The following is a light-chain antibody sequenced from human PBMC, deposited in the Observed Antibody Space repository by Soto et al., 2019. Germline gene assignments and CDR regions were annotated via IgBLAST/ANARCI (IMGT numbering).Light chain of an antibody. CDR3: QQYGSLPIT. J-gene: IGKJ5*01. Sequence: ENVLTQSPGTLSLSPGERATLSCRASQSVSSSFVAWYQQKPGQAPRLVIYGAASRATGIPDRFSDSGSGTDFTLTISRLEPEDFAVYYCQQYGSLPITFGQGTRLEIK. V-gene: IGKV3-20*01. CDR2: GAA. CDR1: QSVSSSF.